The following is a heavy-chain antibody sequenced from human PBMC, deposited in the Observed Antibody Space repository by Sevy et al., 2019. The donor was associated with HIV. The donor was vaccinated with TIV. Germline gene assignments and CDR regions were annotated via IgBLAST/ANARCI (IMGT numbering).Heavy chain of an antibody. CDR1: GFTFSNYN. CDR2: ISTSSGYI. CDR3: ARDKTILEGRYGMDV. Sequence: GGSLRLSCAASGFTFSNYNINWVRQSPGKGLEWVSFISTSSGYIYYADSVKGRFTISRDNAKNSLYLQMNSLRAEDTAVYYCARDKTILEGRYGMDVWVQWTTVTVSS. V-gene: IGHV3-21*06. J-gene: IGHJ6*02. D-gene: IGHD3-3*01.